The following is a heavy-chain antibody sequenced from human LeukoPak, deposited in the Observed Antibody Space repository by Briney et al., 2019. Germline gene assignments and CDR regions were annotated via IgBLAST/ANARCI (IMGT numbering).Heavy chain of an antibody. V-gene: IGHV1-8*01. J-gene: IGHJ4*02. Sequence: ASVKVSCKTSGYTFTSFGISWVRQATGQGLEWMGWMNPNSGNTGYAQKFQGRVTMTRNTSISTAYMEPSSLRSEDTAVYYCARVLRYFDWLLFWGQGTLVTVSS. D-gene: IGHD3-9*01. CDR1: GYTFTSFG. CDR2: MNPNSGNT. CDR3: ARVLRYFDWLLF.